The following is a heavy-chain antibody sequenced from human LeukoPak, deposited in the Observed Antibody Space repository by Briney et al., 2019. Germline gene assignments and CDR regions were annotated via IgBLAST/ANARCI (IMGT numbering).Heavy chain of an antibody. J-gene: IGHJ4*02. CDR3: AKGDTTWELPHDY. CDR1: EFTFSSYW. CDR2: ISSSGSTI. D-gene: IGHD1-26*01. Sequence: GGSLRLSCAASEFTFSSYWMCWVRQAPGKGLEWVSYISSSGSTIYYADSVKGRFTISRDNSTNTLYLQMNSLRAEDTAVYYCAKGDTTWELPHDYWGQGTLVTVSS. V-gene: IGHV3-23*01.